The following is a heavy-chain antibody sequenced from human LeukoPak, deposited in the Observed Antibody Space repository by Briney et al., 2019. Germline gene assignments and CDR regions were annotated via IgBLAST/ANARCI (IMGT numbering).Heavy chain of an antibody. D-gene: IGHD2-15*01. CDR1: GFTFSSYA. CDR2: ISYDGSNK. V-gene: IGHV3-30-3*02. Sequence: PGRSLRLSCAASGFTFSSYAMHWVRQAPGKGLEWVAVISYDGSNKYYADSVKGRFTISRDNSKNTLYLQMNSLRAEDTAVYYCAKTLGYCSGGSCYYYYGMDVWGQGTTVTVSS. J-gene: IGHJ6*02. CDR3: AKTLGYCSGGSCYYYYGMDV.